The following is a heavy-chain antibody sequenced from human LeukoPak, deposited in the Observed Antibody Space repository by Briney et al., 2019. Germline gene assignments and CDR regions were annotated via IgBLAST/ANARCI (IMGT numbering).Heavy chain of an antibody. CDR2: ISSSSDYI. CDR1: EFAFSTYS. V-gene: IGHV3-21*04. CDR3: AKVPLRTGLKYFDY. Sequence: GGSLRLSCAASEFAFSTYSMNWVRQAPGKGLEWVSFISSSSDYIYYADSVKGRFTISRDNAKNSLYLQMNSLRADDTAVFYCAKVPLRTGLKYFDYWGQGTLVTVSS. D-gene: IGHD3/OR15-3a*01. J-gene: IGHJ4*02.